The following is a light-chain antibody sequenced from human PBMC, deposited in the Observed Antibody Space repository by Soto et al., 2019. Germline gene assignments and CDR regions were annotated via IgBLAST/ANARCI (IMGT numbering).Light chain of an antibody. CDR1: QSISSW. CDR3: QQYNSYPWT. V-gene: IGKV1-5*01. J-gene: IGKJ1*01. CDR2: DAS. Sequence: DIQLTDPPSTLSASVGDRVTITCRASQSISSWLAWYQQKPGKAPKLLIYDASSLESGVPSRFSGSGSGTEFTLTISSLQPDDFATYYCQQYNSYPWTFGQGTKVDIK.